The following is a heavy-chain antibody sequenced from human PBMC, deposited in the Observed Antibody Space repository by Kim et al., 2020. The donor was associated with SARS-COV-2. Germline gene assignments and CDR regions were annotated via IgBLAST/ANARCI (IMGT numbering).Heavy chain of an antibody. V-gene: IGHV3-21*01. CDR2: ISSSSSYI. J-gene: IGHJ6*02. CDR3: ARVSSAAGYYYYGMDV. D-gene: IGHD6-13*01. CDR1: GFTFSSYS. Sequence: GGSLRLSCAASGFTFSSYSMNWVRQAPGKGLEWVSSISSSSSYIYYADSVKGRFTISRDNAKNSLYLQMNSLRAEDTAVYYCARVSSAAGYYYYGMDVWGQGTTVTVSS.